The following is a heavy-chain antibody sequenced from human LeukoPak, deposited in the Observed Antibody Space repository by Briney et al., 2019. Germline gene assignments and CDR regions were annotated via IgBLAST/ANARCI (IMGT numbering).Heavy chain of an antibody. D-gene: IGHD3-22*01. J-gene: IGHJ4*02. CDR3: ARDRRYYDSSGYYYFDY. V-gene: IGHV1-69*05. CDR2: IIPLFGTA. CDR1: GGTFSSYA. Sequence: ASVKVSCKASGGTFSSYAISWVRQAPGQGLEWMGRIIPLFGTANYAQKFQGRVTITTDESTSTAYMELSSLRSEDTAVYYCARDRRYYDSSGYYYFDYWGQGTLVTVSS.